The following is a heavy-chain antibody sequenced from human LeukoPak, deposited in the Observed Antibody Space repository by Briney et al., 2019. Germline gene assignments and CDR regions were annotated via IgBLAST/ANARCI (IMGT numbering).Heavy chain of an antibody. J-gene: IGHJ4*02. CDR1: GASISTSAYY. V-gene: IGHV4-39*01. Sequence: SETLSLTCSVSGASISTSAYYWGWIRQPPRKGLEWIGSIYYSGSTYYNASLKSRVTISIDTSKNQFSLRLSSVIAADTAVYYCAKSGGYGLIDYWGQGTLVTVSS. D-gene: IGHD1-26*01. CDR2: IYYSGST. CDR3: AKSGGYGLIDY.